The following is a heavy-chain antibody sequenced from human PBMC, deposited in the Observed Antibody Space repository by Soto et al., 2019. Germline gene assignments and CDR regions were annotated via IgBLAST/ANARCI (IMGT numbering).Heavy chain of an antibody. V-gene: IGHV3-23*01. J-gene: IGHJ6*02. CDR3: SLSDRYYGMDV. CDR1: GFTFSSYA. CDR2: ISTSGGST. Sequence: GGSLRLSCAASGFTFSSYAISGVRQAPGKGLEWVSSISTSGGSTYYADSVKGRFTISRDNSNNTLYLQMNSLRAEDTAVYYCSLSDRYYGMDVWGLGTTVTVSS.